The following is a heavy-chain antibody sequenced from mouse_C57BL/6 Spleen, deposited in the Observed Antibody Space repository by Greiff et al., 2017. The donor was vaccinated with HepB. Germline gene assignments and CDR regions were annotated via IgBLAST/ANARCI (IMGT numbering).Heavy chain of an antibody. CDR1: GFTFSDYG. CDR2: ISSGSSTI. CDR3: ARLYYGSPYAMDY. J-gene: IGHJ4*01. D-gene: IGHD1-1*01. V-gene: IGHV5-17*01. Sequence: EVKVEESGGGLVKPGGSLKLSCAASGFTFSDYGMHWVRQAPEKGLEWVAYISSGSSTIYYADTVKGRFTISRDNAKNTLFLQMTSLRSEDTAMYYCARLYYGSPYAMDYWGQGTSVTVSS.